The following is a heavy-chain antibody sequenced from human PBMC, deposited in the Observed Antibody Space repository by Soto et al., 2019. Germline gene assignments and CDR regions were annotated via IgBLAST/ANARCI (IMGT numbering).Heavy chain of an antibody. V-gene: IGHV1-69*02. CDR2: IIPILGIA. Sequence: QVQLVQSGAEVKKPGSSVKVSCKASGGTFSSYTISWVRQAPGQGLEWMGRIIPILGIANYAQKFQGRVTITADKSTSTAYMEMSSPRSEDTGLYYGARGGTGPNVYYYYYYMDVWGKGTTVTVSS. D-gene: IGHD3-16*01. J-gene: IGHJ6*03. CDR3: ARGGTGPNVYYYYYYMDV. CDR1: GGTFSSYT.